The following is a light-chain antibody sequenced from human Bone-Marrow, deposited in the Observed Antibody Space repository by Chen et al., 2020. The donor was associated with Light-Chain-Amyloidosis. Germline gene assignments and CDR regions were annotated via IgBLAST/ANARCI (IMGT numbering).Light chain of an antibody. CDR3: QNYNSAPRA. CDR1: QGIASY. J-gene: IGKJ1*01. Sequence: DIQMTQSPSSLSASVGDRVTITCRSSQGIASYLAWYHQKPGKVPKLLIYAATTLQSGVPSRFSGSGSGADFTRTISSRQPEDVATYYCQNYNSAPRAFGQGTKVEI. V-gene: IGKV1-27*01. CDR2: AAT.